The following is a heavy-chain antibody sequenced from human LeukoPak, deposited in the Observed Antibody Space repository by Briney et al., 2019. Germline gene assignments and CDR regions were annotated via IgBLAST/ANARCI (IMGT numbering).Heavy chain of an antibody. D-gene: IGHD6-19*01. CDR3: ARISYSSGWNYYYYYYMDV. CDR2: MNPNSGNT. V-gene: IGHV1-8*03. CDR1: GYTFTAYY. J-gene: IGHJ6*03. Sequence: ASVKVSCKASGYTFTAYYLHWVRQATGQGLEWMGWMNPNSGNTGYAQKFQGRVTITRNTSISTAYMELSSLRSEDTAVYYCARISYSSGWNYYYYYYMDVWGKGTTVTVSS.